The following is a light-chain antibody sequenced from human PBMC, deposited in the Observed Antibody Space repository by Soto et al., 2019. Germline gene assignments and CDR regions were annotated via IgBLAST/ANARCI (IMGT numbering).Light chain of an antibody. V-gene: IGLV2-14*01. CDR3: TSYTSSNTYV. CDR1: SSDVGRYNY. Sequence: QSVRTQPASVSSSPGQSRTISCTGTSSDVGRYNYVSWYQQYPGKAPKLMIYEISNRPSGVSIRFSGSKSGNTASLTISGLQAEDEADYYCTSYTSSNTYVFGGGTKVTVL. J-gene: IGLJ1*01. CDR2: EIS.